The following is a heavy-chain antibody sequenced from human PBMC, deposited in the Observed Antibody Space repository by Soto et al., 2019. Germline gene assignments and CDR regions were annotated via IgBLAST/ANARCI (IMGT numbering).Heavy chain of an antibody. CDR2: IWHDGNHK. CDR3: XXAXYSAYXRSDYFYYGMDV. CDR1: GFMFSSYG. D-gene: IGHD4-4*01. J-gene: IGHJ6*02. Sequence: QAQLEEFGGGVVQPGGSLRLSCVTSGFMFSSYGMHWVRQAPGKGLEWVAVIWHDGNHKFYGDSVKGRFSXXXDXSKXXXXXXXXXXXXXXXXXXXXXXAXYSAYXRSDYFYYGMDVWGLGTTVTVSS. V-gene: IGHV3-33*03.